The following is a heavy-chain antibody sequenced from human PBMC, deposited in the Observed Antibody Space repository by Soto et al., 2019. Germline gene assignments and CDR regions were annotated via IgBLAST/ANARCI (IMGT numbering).Heavy chain of an antibody. V-gene: IGHV3-30*18. Sequence: PGGSLRLSCAASGLSFSSYGMHWVRQAPGKGLEWVAIISYDGSNKYYADSVKGRFTFSRDNSKNTLYLQMNSLRAEDTALYYCAKDLSYCSSTSCSAIGAFDIWGQGTMVTVSS. CDR1: GLSFSSYG. J-gene: IGHJ3*02. CDR2: ISYDGSNK. CDR3: AKDLSYCSSTSCSAIGAFDI. D-gene: IGHD2-2*01.